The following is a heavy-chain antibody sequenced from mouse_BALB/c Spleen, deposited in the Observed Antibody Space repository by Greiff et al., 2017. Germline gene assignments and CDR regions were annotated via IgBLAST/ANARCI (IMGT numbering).Heavy chain of an antibody. CDR3: ARLGYDERGHAMDY. V-gene: IGHV5-6*01. CDR2: ISSGGSYT. J-gene: IGHJ4*01. CDR1: GFTFSSYG. Sequence: EVQLQQSGGDLVKPGGSLKLSCAASGFTFSSYGMSWVRQTPDKRLEWVATISSGGSYTYYPDSVKGRFTISRDTAKNTLYLQMSSLKSEDTAMYYWARLGYDERGHAMDYWGQGTAVTVSS. D-gene: IGHD2-14*01.